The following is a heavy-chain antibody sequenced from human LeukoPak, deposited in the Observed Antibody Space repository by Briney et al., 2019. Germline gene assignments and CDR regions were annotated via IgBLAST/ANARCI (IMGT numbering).Heavy chain of an antibody. CDR1: GFTFSSYA. CDR2: ISGSGGST. CDR3: PRPTVPPVGWFDP. J-gene: IGHJ5*02. D-gene: IGHD4-17*01. V-gene: IGHV3-23*01. Sequence: GGSLRLSCAASGFTFSSYAMSWVREAPGKGLEWVSAISGSGGSTYYADSVKGRFTISRDNSKNTLYLQMNSLRAEDTAVYYCPRPTVPPVGWFDPWGQGTLVTVSS.